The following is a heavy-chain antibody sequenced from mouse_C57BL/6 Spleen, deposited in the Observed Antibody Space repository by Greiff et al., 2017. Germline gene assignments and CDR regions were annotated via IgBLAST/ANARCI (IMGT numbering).Heavy chain of an antibody. CDR2: IDPSDSYT. Sequence: VKLQQPGAELVMPGASVKLSCKASGYTFTSYWMHWVKQRPGQGLEWIGEIDPSDSYTNYNQKFKGKSTLTVDKSSSTAYRQLSSLTSEDSAVYYCARGSNYAMDYWGQGTSVTVSS. J-gene: IGHJ4*01. D-gene: IGHD5-1*01. V-gene: IGHV1-69*01. CDR1: GYTFTSYW. CDR3: ARGSNYAMDY.